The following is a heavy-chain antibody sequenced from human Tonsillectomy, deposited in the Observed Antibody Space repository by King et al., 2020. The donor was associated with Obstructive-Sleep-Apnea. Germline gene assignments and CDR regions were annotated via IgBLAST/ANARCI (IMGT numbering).Heavy chain of an antibody. CDR2: IYQCWST. CDR3: ARWRGGSGNIDY. CDR1: GGSINSGDYY. Sequence: QLQESGPGLVKPSQTLSLTCTVSGGSINSGDYYCTWIRQPPGKGREMSGFIYQCWSTYFNPSLRSRVTVSIDTSKNQLSLNLNSVTAADTAVYFCARWRGGSGNIDYWGQGILVTVSS. J-gene: IGHJ4*02. V-gene: IGHV4-30-4*01. D-gene: IGHD3-10*01.